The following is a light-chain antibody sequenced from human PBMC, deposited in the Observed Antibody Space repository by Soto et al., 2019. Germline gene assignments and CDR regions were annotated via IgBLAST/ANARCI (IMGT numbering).Light chain of an antibody. CDR1: SSDVGGYDY. CDR2: DVS. Sequence: QSALTQPPSASGSPGQSVAISCTGTSSDVGGYDYVSWYQQHPGKAHKLMIYDVSKRPSGVPDRFSGSKSGNTASLTVSGLQAEDEADYYCSSYAGTHIVFGTGTKLTVL. V-gene: IGLV2-8*01. CDR3: SSYAGTHIV. J-gene: IGLJ1*01.